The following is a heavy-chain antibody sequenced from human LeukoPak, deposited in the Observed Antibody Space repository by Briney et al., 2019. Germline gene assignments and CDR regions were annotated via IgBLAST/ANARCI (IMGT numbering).Heavy chain of an antibody. Sequence: SPGGSLRLSCAVSGFTFSDTYMTWIRQAPGKGLESLSYISPSGTDISYADSVKGRFTISRDNAKNSLYLQMNSLRVEDTAVYYCTRDPRNLDYWGQGTLVTVSS. CDR2: ISPSGTDI. V-gene: IGHV3-11*01. D-gene: IGHD1-14*01. CDR3: TRDPRNLDY. CDR1: GFTFSDTY. J-gene: IGHJ4*02.